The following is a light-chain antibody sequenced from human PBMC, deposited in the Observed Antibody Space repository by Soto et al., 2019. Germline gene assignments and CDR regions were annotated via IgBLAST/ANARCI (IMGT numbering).Light chain of an antibody. V-gene: IGKV4-1*01. J-gene: IGKJ1*01. CDR1: QSLLYSSNNKNY. CDR3: QQYYSHPPT. CDR2: WAS. Sequence: DIVMTQSLDSLAVSLGERATINCKSSQSLLYSSNNKNYLTWYQQKPGQPPKMIIYWASSRKSGVPDRFSGSGSGTDFTLTISSLQAEDVAVYYCQQYYSHPPTFGQGTKVEVK.